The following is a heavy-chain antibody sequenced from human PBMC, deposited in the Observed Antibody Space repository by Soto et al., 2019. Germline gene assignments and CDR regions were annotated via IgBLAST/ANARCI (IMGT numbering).Heavy chain of an antibody. CDR1: GYIFIHCF. CDR2: INPSSGTT. V-gene: IGHV1-46*01. D-gene: IGHD1-26*01. Sequence: QVQLVQSGAEMKQPGASVKLSCQASGYIFIHCFMHWVRQAPGQGLEWMGGINPSSGTTTYAQKFQGRVTGTRDTSTSTVYMELRSLGSGDTAMYYCARSLGETTSLFDYWGQGSLVTVSA. CDR3: ARSLGETTSLFDY. J-gene: IGHJ4*02.